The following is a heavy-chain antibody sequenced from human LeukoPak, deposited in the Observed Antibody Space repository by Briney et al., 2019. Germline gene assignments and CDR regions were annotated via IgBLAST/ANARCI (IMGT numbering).Heavy chain of an antibody. Sequence: ASVKVSCKASGGTFSSYAISWVRQAPGQGLEWMGGIIPIFGTANYAQKFQGRVTITTDESTSTAYMELSSLRSEDTAVYYCASHGSGSYFPFGYWGQGTLVTVSS. CDR3: ASHGSGSYFPFGY. CDR1: GGTFSSYA. V-gene: IGHV1-69*05. J-gene: IGHJ4*02. CDR2: IIPIFGTA. D-gene: IGHD3-10*01.